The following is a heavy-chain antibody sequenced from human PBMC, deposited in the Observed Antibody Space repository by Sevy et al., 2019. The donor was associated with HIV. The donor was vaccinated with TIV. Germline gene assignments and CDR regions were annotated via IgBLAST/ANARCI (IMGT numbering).Heavy chain of an antibody. CDR1: GGSISSGAYY. CDR3: ARNKSRREGEYWFDP. V-gene: IGHV4-31*03. D-gene: IGHD1-26*01. J-gene: IGHJ5*02. CDR2: IYYTGST. Sequence: SETLSLTCTVSGGSISSGAYYWSWIRQHPGTGLECIGYIYYTGSTYHNPSLRSRVTMSVDTSKNQFSLRLSPVTAADTAVYYCARNKSRREGEYWFDPWGQGTLVTVSS.